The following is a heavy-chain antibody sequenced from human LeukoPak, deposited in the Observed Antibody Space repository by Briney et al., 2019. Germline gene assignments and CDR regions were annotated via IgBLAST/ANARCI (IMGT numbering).Heavy chain of an antibody. CDR3: AKDIYITMVRGGTFYFDY. Sequence: GGSPRLSCAAAGFTFSGSAMHWVRQASGKGLEWVGRIRSKANNYATAYAASVKGRFTISRDDSKNTAYLQMNSLRAEDTAVYYCAKDIYITMVRGGTFYFDYWGQGTLVTVSS. J-gene: IGHJ4*02. CDR2: IRSKANNYAT. CDR1: GFTFSGSA. D-gene: IGHD3-10*01. V-gene: IGHV3-73*01.